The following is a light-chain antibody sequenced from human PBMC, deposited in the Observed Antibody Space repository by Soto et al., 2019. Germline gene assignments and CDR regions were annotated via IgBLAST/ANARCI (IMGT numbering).Light chain of an antibody. CDR2: EVS. V-gene: IGLV2-8*01. CDR3: TSYVGSNIWV. CDR1: SSDVGAYKY. J-gene: IGLJ3*02. Sequence: QSALTQPPSASGSPGQSVTISRTGTSSDVGAYKYVSWYQQYPGKAPQLMIYEVSKRPSGVPDRFSGSKSGNTASLTVSGLQAEDEADYYCTSYVGSNIWVFGGGTKLTVL.